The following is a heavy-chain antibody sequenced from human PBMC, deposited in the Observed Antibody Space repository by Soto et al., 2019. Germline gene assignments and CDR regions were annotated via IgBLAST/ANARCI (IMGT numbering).Heavy chain of an antibody. CDR3: ARDRDYYFDY. Sequence: ASVKVSCKASGYTFTSYAMHWVRQAPGQRLEWMGWINADNGNTNYAQKFQGWVTMTRDTSISTAYMELSRLRSDDTAVYYCARDRDYYFDYWGQGTLVTVSS. CDR2: INADNGNT. V-gene: IGHV1-2*04. CDR1: GYTFTSYA. J-gene: IGHJ4*02.